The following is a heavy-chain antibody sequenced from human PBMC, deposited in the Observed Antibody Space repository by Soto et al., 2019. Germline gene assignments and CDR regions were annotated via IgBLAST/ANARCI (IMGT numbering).Heavy chain of an antibody. V-gene: IGHV3-30-3*01. Sequence: PGGSLRLSCAASGFTFSSYAMHWVRQAPGKGLEWVAVISYDGSNKYYADSVKGRFTISRDNSKNTLYLQMNSLRAEDTAVYYCARVRGTAMVTFLFDYWGQGTLVTVSS. CDR3: ARVRGTAMVTFLFDY. CDR2: ISYDGSNK. D-gene: IGHD5-18*01. CDR1: GFTFSSYA. J-gene: IGHJ4*02.